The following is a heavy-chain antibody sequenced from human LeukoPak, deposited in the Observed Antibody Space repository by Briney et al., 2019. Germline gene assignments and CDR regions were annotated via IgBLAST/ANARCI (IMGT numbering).Heavy chain of an antibody. D-gene: IGHD3-3*01. V-gene: IGHV5-51*01. Sequence: GESLQISCKGSGYSFTSYWIGWVRQMPGKGLEWMGIIYPGDSDTRYSPSFQGQVTISADKSISTAYLQWSSLKASDTAMYYCARLQYDFWSGSTYYMDVWGKGTTVTVSS. CDR3: ARLQYDFWSGSTYYMDV. J-gene: IGHJ6*03. CDR2: IYPGDSDT. CDR1: GYSFTSYW.